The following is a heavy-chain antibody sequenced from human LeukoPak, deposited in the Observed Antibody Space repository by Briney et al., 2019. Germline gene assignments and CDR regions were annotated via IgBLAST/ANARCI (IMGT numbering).Heavy chain of an antibody. J-gene: IGHJ2*01. CDR2: ISGSGGRT. CDR1: GFNFNYYA. Sequence: EPGGSLRLSCAASGFNFNYYAMNWVRQAPGKGLEWVSVISGSGGRTQYADSVKGRFAVSRDNTGDTLFLEINNLRVEDTAIYYCAKSEGPSVYWYFDVWGRGTLLTVSS. V-gene: IGHV3-23*01. CDR3: AKSEGPSVYWYFDV.